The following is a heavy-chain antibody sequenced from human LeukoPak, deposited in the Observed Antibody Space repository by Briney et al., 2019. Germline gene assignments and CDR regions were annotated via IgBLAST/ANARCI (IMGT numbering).Heavy chain of an antibody. Sequence: GGSLRLSCTTSGFTFGDYAMSWVRQAPGKGREWVSFIRSNVYGGTEYAASVKGRFTISRDDSKSIAYLQMNSLKTEDTAVYYCTRVDHDFFDYWGQGTLVTVFS. J-gene: IGHJ4*02. CDR2: IRSNVYGGT. D-gene: IGHD3-3*01. V-gene: IGHV3-49*04. CDR1: GFTFGDYA. CDR3: TRVDHDFFDY.